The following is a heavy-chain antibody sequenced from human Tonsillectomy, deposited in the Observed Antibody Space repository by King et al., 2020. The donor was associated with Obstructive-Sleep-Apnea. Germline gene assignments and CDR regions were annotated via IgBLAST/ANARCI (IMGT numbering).Heavy chain of an antibody. V-gene: IGHV3-11*06. CDR1: GFTFSDYY. CDR2: ISSSSSYT. J-gene: IGHJ4*02. Sequence: VQLVESGGGLVKPGGSLRLSCAASGFTFSDYYMSWIRQAPGKGLEWVSYISSSSSYTNYADSVKGRFTISRDNAKNSLYLQMNSLRAEDTAVYYCARESPVSGSYLDYWGQGTLVTVSS. CDR3: ARESPVSGSYLDY. D-gene: IGHD1-26*01.